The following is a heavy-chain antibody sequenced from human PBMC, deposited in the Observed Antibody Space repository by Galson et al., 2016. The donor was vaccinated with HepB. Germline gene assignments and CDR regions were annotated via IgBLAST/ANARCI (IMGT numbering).Heavy chain of an antibody. J-gene: IGHJ6*02. V-gene: IGHV4-31*03. CDR3: ARDSHYYGMDV. Sequence: TLSLTCTASGGSISIGSDYWSWIRQHPGKGLEWIGYIYYSGSTYYNPSLKSRVTISVDTSKNQFPLKLSSVTAADTAVYYCARDSHYYGMDVWGQGTTVTVSS. CDR2: IYYSGST. CDR1: GGSISIGSDY.